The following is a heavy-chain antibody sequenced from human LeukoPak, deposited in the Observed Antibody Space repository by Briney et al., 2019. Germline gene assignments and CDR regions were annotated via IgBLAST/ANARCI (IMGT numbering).Heavy chain of an antibody. CDR2: IIHDRGTGRGTP. J-gene: IGHJ6*02. CDR1: GVSLSGND. V-gene: IGHV4-34*12. CDR3: TRRPRMADPGSLVYSYYYYGMDV. D-gene: IGHD3-10*01. Sequence: SETLSLTCAVYGVSLSGNDWSSSRQPPGKGLEWIGEIIHDRGTGRGTPTYNQSLKSRVTISVDTSKNQFSLNLNAVTAADTAVERWTRRPRMADPGSLVYSYYYYGMDVWGLGTTVTVSS.